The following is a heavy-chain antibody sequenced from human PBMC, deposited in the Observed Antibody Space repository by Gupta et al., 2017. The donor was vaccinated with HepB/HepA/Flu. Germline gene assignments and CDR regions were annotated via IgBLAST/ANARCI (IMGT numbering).Heavy chain of an antibody. J-gene: IGHJ3*01. V-gene: IGHV4-59*01. CDR3: ARNGSNPTCVAGKNGHEAFEV. Sequence: QVQLQESGPGLVKPSETLSLTCTVSGGSIPTYYWIWIRQSPGKGLEWIGYIFYSGSSHYNPSLRSRVLMSVDTSNNQFSLMLKSVTDADTAVYYCARNGSNPTCVAGKNGHEAFEVWGPGTRVTGSS. CDR1: GGSIPTYY. D-gene: IGHD6-19*01. CDR2: IFYSGSS.